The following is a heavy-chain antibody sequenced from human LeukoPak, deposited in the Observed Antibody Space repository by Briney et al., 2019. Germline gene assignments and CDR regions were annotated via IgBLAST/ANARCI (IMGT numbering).Heavy chain of an antibody. CDR2: INQDGREK. CDR3: ARDTYGDGDY. D-gene: IGHD4-17*01. J-gene: IGHJ4*02. V-gene: IGHV3-7*01. CDR1: GFTFSRYW. Sequence: GGSLRLSCGASGFTFSRYWMTWVRQAPGKGLEWVVNINQDGREKYYVDSVKGRFTISRDNTKNSLYLQMNSLRAEDTAVYYCARDTYGDGDYWGQGTLITVSS.